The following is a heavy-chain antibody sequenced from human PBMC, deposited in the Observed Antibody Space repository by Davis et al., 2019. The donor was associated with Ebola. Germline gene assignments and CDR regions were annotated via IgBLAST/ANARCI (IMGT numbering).Heavy chain of an antibody. D-gene: IGHD4-17*01. CDR1: GGSFSGYY. CDR2: INHSGNT. CDR3: ARVRAYYYYYGMDV. Sequence: MPSETLSLTCAVYGGSFSGYYWSWIRQPPGKGLEWIGEINHSGNTNYNPSLKSRVTISVDTSKNQFSLKLSSVTAADTAVYYCARVRAYYYYYGMDVWGQGTTVTVSS. J-gene: IGHJ6*02. V-gene: IGHV4-34*01.